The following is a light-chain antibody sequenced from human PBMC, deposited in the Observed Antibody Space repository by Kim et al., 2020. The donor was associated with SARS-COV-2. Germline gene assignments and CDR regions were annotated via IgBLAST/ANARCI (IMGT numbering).Light chain of an antibody. Sequence: ATINCKSSQSVLYRSSNKNYLAWYQQKPGQPPKLLIYWASTRESGVPDRFSGSGSGTDFTLTISSLQAEDVAVYYCHHYYNLPITFGQGTRLEIK. CDR2: WAS. V-gene: IGKV4-1*01. CDR3: HHYYNLPIT. J-gene: IGKJ5*01. CDR1: QSVLYRSSNKNY.